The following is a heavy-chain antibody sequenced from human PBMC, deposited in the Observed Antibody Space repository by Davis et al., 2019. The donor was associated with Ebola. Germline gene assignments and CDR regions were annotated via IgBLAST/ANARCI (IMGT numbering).Heavy chain of an antibody. CDR3: ARGHGSSPDNWFDP. CDR2: INSDGSST. J-gene: IGHJ5*02. Sequence: GESLKISYAASGFTFSSYWMHWVRQAPGKGLVWVSRINSDGSSTRYADSVKGRFTISRDNAKNTLYLQMNSLRAEDTAVYYCARGHGSSPDNWFDPWGQGTLVTVSS. CDR1: GFTFSSYW. D-gene: IGHD1-26*01. V-gene: IGHV3-74*01.